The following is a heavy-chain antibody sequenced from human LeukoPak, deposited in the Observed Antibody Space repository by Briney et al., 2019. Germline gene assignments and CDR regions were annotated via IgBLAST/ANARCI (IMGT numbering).Heavy chain of an antibody. V-gene: IGHV3-30-3*01. CDR3: AIIPHIVVVTDAFDI. J-gene: IGHJ3*02. CDR1: GFTFSSYA. CDR2: ISYDGSNK. D-gene: IGHD2-21*02. Sequence: GGSPRLSCAASGFTFSSYAMHWVRQAPGKGLEWVAVISYDGSNKYYADSVKGRFTISRDNSKNTLYLQMNSLRAEDTAVYYCAIIPHIVVVTDAFDIWGQGTMVTVSS.